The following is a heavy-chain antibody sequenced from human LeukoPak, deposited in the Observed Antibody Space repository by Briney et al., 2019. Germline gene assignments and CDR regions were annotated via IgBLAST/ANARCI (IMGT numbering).Heavy chain of an antibody. CDR2: ISSSSSYI. J-gene: IGHJ4*02. CDR1: GFTFSSYS. Sequence: PGGSLRLSCAASGFTFSSYSMNWVRQAPGKGLEWVSSISSSSSYIYYADSVKGRFTISRDNAKNSLYLQMNSLRTEDTAVYYCARWLKDGTPFDYWGQGTLVTVSS. D-gene: IGHD1-1*01. V-gene: IGHV3-21*04. CDR3: ARWLKDGTPFDY.